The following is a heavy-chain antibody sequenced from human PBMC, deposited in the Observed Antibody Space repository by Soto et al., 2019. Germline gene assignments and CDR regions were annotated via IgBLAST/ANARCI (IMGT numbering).Heavy chain of an antibody. J-gene: IGHJ4*02. CDR3: ARGRAPRRSHYTPSFDY. CDR2: IYYSGST. Sequence: PSETLCLTCTVSGGSISGYYLSWIRQPPGKGLEWIGYIYYSGSTNYNPSLKSRVTISVDTSKNQFSLKLSSVTAADTAVYYCARGRAPRRSHYTPSFDYWGQGTLVTVSS. CDR1: GGSISGYY. D-gene: IGHD2-2*02. V-gene: IGHV4-59*01.